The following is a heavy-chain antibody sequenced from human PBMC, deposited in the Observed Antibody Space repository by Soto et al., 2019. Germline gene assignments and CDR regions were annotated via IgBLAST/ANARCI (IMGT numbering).Heavy chain of an antibody. J-gene: IGHJ4*02. V-gene: IGHV3-33*01. CDR1: GFTFSTSA. Sequence: VQLVESGGGVVQPGRSLRLSCAASGFTFSTSAMHWVRQAPGKGLEWVAFIWYDGSNKYYVDSVKDRFTISRDNSKNTLYLQMNSLRAEDTAVYYCARDLKKGSYFDYWGQGTMVTVSS. CDR3: ARDLKKGSYFDY. D-gene: IGHD3-10*01. CDR2: IWYDGSNK.